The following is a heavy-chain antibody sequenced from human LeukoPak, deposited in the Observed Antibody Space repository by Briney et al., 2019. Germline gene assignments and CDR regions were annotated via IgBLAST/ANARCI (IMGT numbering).Heavy chain of an antibody. CDR2: ISYDGSNK. CDR1: GFTFSSYA. V-gene: IGHV3-30-3*01. J-gene: IGHJ4*02. D-gene: IGHD3-10*01. CDR3: ARDRKYYGSGSYSFAN. Sequence: GGSLRLSCAASGFTFSSYAMHWVRQAPGKGLEWVAVISYDGSNKYYADSVKGRFTISRDNSKNTLYLQMNSLRAEDTAVYYCARDRKYYGSGSYSFANWGQGTLVTVSS.